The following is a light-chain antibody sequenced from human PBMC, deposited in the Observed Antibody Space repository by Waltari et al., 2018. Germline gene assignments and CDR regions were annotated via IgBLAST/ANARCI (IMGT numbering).Light chain of an antibody. CDR3: YSYTNRSIVDWV. CDR2: EVK. V-gene: IGLV2-14*01. J-gene: IGLJ3*02. Sequence: QSALTQTASVSGTPGQSITISCTGTSSDVGGYNYVSWYQQHPGKAPKIIIYEVKKRPSGIVHLFSGSKSGNTASLTISGLQAEDEADYYCYSYTNRSIVDWVFGGGTKLTVL. CDR1: SSDVGGYNY.